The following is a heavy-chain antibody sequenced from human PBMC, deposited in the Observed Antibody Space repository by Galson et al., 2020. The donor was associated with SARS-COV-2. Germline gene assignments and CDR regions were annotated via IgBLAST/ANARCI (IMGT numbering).Heavy chain of an antibody. D-gene: IGHD2-15*01. V-gene: IGHV3-15*01. J-gene: IGHJ6*02. CDR3: TRCSWNYYYYGMDV. CDR1: TFSDAW. CDR2: MRSETDGGTI. Sequence: TFSDAWMTWVRQAPGKGLEWVGRMRSETDGGTIEYAAPVKGRFIISRDDSKKTLYLQMNSLKTEDTAVYYCTRCSWNYYYYGMDVWGQGTTVTVSS.